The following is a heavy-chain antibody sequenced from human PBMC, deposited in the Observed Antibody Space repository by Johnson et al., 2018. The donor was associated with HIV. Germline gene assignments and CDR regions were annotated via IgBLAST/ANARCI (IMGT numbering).Heavy chain of an antibody. CDR1: GFTFDEYD. D-gene: IGHD3-22*01. CDR2: INWNGGTP. V-gene: IGHV3-20*04. J-gene: IGHJ3*01. CDR3: ARATYYYDTSGYLPRPRAFDV. Sequence: VQLVESGGDVARPGGSLRLSCEASGFTFDEYDMSWVRQAPGKGLEWVSSINWNGGTPGSEDSVKGRFTISRDNAKKSRDLQMNSLRADDTALYYCARATYYYDTSGYLPRPRAFDVWGQGTMVTVS.